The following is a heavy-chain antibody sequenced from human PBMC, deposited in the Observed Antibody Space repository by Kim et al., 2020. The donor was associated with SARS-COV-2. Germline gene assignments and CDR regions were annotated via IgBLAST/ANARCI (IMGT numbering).Heavy chain of an antibody. CDR1: GFTFSRHA. J-gene: IGHJ4*02. V-gene: IGHV3-64D*06. D-gene: IGHD3-10*01. Sequence: GGSLRLSCSASGFTFSRHAMHWVRQAPGKGPEYVSAIDSNGARTYYAHSVKGRFTISRDNSKNTLYFQMTSLKSEDTGVYYCAKAGGSYYDYWGQGTLVIVSS. CDR3: AKAGGSYYDY. CDR2: IDSNGART.